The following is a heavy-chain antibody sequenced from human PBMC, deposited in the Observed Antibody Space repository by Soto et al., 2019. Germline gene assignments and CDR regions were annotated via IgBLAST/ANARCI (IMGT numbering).Heavy chain of an antibody. CDR2: ISAYNGNT. J-gene: IGHJ5*02. V-gene: IGHV1-18*01. Sequence: ASVKVSCKASGYTFTSYGISWLRQAPGQGLEWMGWISAYNGNTNYAQKLQGRVTITTDTSTSTAYMELRSLRSDDTAVYYCARDSEMATIKEPNWFDPWGQGTLVTVSS. CDR3: ARDSEMATIKEPNWFDP. CDR1: GYTFTSYG. D-gene: IGHD5-12*01.